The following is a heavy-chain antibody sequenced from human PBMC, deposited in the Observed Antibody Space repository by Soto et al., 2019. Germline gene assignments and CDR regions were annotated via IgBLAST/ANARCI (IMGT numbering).Heavy chain of an antibody. D-gene: IGHD5-18*01. CDR1: GFTFSSYA. J-gene: IGHJ3*02. CDR2: ISGSGGST. Sequence: EVQLLESGGGLVQPGGSLRLSCAASGFTFSSYAMRWVRQAPGKGLEWVSAISGSGGSTYYADSVKGRFTISRDNSKNTLYLQMNSLRDEDTAVYYCAKGSRGDSDGLAFEIGGQGTMVTVSS. V-gene: IGHV3-23*01. CDR3: AKGSRGDSDGLAFEI.